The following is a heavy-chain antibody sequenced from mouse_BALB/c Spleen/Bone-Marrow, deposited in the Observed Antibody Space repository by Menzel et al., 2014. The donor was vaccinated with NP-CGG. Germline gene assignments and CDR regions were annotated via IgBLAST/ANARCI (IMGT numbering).Heavy chain of an antibody. CDR2: IDPSDSET. V-gene: IGHV1S127*01. Sequence: QVHLQQSGPQLVRAGASVKISCKASGYSFTTYWMHWVKQRPGQGLEWIGMIDPSDSETILNQKFKDKATLTGDKSSGTAYMQLRSPTSEDSAVNYCTGGVLFAYWGQGTLVTVPA. D-gene: IGHD2-14*01. CDR3: TGGVLFAY. J-gene: IGHJ3*01. CDR1: GYSFTTYW.